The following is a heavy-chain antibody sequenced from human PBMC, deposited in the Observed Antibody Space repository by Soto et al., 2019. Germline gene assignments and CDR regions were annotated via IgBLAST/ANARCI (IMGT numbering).Heavy chain of an antibody. CDR2: IYYSGST. CDR3: ASPGKNSQSSGYFYFDF. V-gene: IGHV4-39*01. CDR1: GGSISSSSYY. D-gene: IGHD3-22*01. Sequence: QMQLQESGPGLVKPSETLSLSCTVSGGSISSSSYYWGWIRQPPGKGLEWIGYIYYSGSTYVNPSLKSRVTISRDASKKQFSLRLSSVTAADTAVYYCASPGKNSQSSGYFYFDFWGQGTLVTVSS. J-gene: IGHJ4*02.